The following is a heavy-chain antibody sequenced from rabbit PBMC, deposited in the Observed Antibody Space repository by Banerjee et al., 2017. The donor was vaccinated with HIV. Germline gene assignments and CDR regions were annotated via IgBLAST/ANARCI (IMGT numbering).Heavy chain of an antibody. CDR2: IYTSSGTT. V-gene: IGHV1S45*01. D-gene: IGHD1-1*01. J-gene: IGHJ3*01. CDR1: EFSFSSSYY. Sequence: QEQLVESGGGLVQPEGSLTLTCTASEFSFSSSYYYMCWVRQAPGKGLEWIACIYTSSGTTYYASWAKGRFTISKTSSTTVTLQMTSLTAADTATYFCARDSRSGAYYRLWGQGTLVTVS. CDR3: ARDSRSGAYYRL.